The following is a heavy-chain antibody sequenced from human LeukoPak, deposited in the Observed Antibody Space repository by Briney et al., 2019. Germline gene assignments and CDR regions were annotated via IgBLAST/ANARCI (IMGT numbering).Heavy chain of an antibody. J-gene: IGHJ6*04. V-gene: IGHV4-34*01. CDR2: INHSGST. D-gene: IGHD2-15*01. CDR3: ARGRDIVVVGAATETFGMDV. Sequence: PSETLSLTCAVYGGSFSAYYWSWIRQPPGKGLEWIGEINHSGSTDYSPSLKSRVTISVDMSKNHFSLKLTSVTAADTAVYYCARGRDIVVVGAATETFGMDVWGTGTTVTVSS. CDR1: GGSFSAYY.